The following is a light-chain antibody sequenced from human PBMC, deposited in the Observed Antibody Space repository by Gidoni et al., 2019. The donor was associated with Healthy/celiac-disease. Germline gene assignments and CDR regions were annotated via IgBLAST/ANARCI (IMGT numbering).Light chain of an antibody. V-gene: IGKV3-11*01. Sequence: EIVLTQSPATLSLSPGKRATLSCRASQSVSSYLSWYQQKPGQAPRLLISDASNRATGIPARFSGSGSGTDFTLTISSLEPEDFAVYYCQQRSDWPSYTFXXXTKLEIK. J-gene: IGKJ2*01. CDR1: QSVSSY. CDR2: DAS. CDR3: QQRSDWPSYT.